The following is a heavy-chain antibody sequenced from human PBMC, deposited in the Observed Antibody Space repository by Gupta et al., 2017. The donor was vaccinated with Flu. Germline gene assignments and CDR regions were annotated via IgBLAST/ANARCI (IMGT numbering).Heavy chain of an antibody. J-gene: IGHJ4*02. Sequence: EVQLVESGGGLVQPGGSLRLSCAASGFTVSSNYMSWVRQAPGKGLEWVSVIYSGGSTYYADSVKGRFTISRDNSKNTLYLQMNSLRAEDTAVYYCARDTYGEKTDYWGQGTLVTVSS. V-gene: IGHV3-66*02. CDR2: IYSGGST. D-gene: IGHD4-17*01. CDR3: ARDTYGEKTDY. CDR1: GFTVSSNY.